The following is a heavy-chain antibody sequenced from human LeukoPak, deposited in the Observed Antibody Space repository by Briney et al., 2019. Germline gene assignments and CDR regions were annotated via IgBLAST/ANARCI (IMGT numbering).Heavy chain of an antibody. CDR1: GFTFSSYA. V-gene: IGHV3-30*04. CDR3: ARDLAWGGY. D-gene: IGHD7-27*01. J-gene: IGHJ4*02. Sequence: SGGSLRLSCAASGFTFSSYAMHWVRQAPGKGLEWVAVISNDGSNKEYTDPVKGRFTISRDISKNTLYLQMNSLRAEDTAVYYCARDLAWGGYWGQGTLVTVSS. CDR2: ISNDGSNK.